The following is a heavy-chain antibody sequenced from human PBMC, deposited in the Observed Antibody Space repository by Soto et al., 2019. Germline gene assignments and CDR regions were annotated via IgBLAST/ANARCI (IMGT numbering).Heavy chain of an antibody. CDR2: IHNSGTT. CDR3: ARLIRHLAVAGTGVY. CDR1: GGSVSSGSCY. D-gene: IGHD6-19*01. V-gene: IGHV4-61*01. Sequence: PSETLSLTCTVSGGSVSSGSCYWSWIRQPPGKGLEWIGYIHNSGTTNYNASLESRVTMSLDTSKNQFSLKLSSVTAADTALYYCARLIRHLAVAGTGVYWGQGTLVTVSS. J-gene: IGHJ4*02.